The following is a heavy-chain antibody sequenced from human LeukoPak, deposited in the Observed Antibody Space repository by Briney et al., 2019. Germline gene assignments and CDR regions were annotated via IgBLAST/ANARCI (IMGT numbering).Heavy chain of an antibody. CDR2: IRYDGSNK. CDR1: GFTFSSYG. D-gene: IGHD3-3*01. CDR3: AKDLVPLRFLDLRYFQH. V-gene: IGHV3-30*02. J-gene: IGHJ1*01. Sequence: PGGSLRLSCAASGFTFSSYGMHWVRQAPGKGLEWVAFIRYDGSNKYYADSVKGRFTISRDNSKNTLYLQMNSLRAEDTAVYYCAKDLVPLRFLDLRYFQHWGQGTLVTVSS.